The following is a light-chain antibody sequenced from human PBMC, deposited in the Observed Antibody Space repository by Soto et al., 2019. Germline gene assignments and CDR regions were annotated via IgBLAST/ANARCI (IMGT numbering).Light chain of an antibody. V-gene: IGKV1-5*03. CDR3: QQYHSYPYT. CDR2: KAS. J-gene: IGKJ2*01. Sequence: DIQMTQSPSTLSASVGDRVTITCRASQSISSWLAWYKQKPGKAPKRLIYKASSLESGVPSRFSGSGSGTEFTLTISSLQPDDFATYYCQQYHSYPYTFGQGTTLEIK. CDR1: QSISSW.